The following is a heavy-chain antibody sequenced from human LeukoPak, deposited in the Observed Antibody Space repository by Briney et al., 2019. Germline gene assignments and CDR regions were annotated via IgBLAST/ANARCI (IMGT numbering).Heavy chain of an antibody. J-gene: IGHJ5*02. V-gene: IGHV4-39*06. CDR3: ARGQRISYWFDP. CDR1: GGSISSSSYY. Sequence: SETLSLTCTVSGGSISSSSYYWGWIRQPPGKGLEWIGSIYYSGSTYYNPSLKSRVTISVDTSKNQFTLKLSSVTAADTAVYYCARGQRISYWFDPWGQGTLVTVSS. CDR2: IYYSGST.